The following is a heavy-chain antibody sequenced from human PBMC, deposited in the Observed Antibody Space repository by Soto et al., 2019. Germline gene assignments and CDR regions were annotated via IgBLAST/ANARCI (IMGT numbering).Heavy chain of an antibody. CDR1: GFTFITYD. CDR2: MNPNNGNA. Sequence: ASVKVSCKASGFTFITYDFSWVRQAAGQVLEWMVCMNPNNGNAGFAQKFRGRINMTRNTSISTAYLELSSLRSDDSAVYFCARRKERSGPYYLAVWGQGTKVTVSS. V-gene: IGHV1-8*01. D-gene: IGHD1-26*01. J-gene: IGHJ4*02. CDR3: ARRKERSGPYYLAV.